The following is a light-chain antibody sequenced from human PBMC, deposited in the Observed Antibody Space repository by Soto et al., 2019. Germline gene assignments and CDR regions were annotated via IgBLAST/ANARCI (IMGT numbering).Light chain of an antibody. CDR3: QQYNSYSQT. CDR1: QSISSW. V-gene: IGKV1-5*01. CDR2: DAS. J-gene: IGKJ2*01. Sequence: DIQMTQSPSTLSASVGDRVTITCRASQSISSWLAWYQQKPGKAPKLLIYDASSLESGVPSRFSGSGSGTEFTLTISSLQPDDFATHYCQQYNSYSQTFGQGTKLEIK.